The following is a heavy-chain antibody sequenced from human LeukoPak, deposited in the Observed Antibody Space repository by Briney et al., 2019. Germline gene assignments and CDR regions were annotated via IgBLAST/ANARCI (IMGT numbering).Heavy chain of an antibody. J-gene: IGHJ6*02. D-gene: IGHD3-10*01. V-gene: IGHV4-61*08. Sequence: SETLSLTGAGSGDSIKNGAYTWSWIRQPPGKGLEWIGNIYYSGSTNYNPSLKSRVTISIDTSKNQFSLKLTSVTAADTAVYYCARVGGQNFYYYGMCVWGQGTTVTVAS. CDR1: GDSIKNGAYT. CDR3: ARVGGQNFYYYGMCV. CDR2: IYYSGST.